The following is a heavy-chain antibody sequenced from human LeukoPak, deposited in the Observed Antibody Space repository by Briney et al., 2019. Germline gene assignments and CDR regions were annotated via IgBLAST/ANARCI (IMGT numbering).Heavy chain of an antibody. Sequence: GGSLRLSCTASGFTYSSYGMTWVRQAPGKGLEWVSGISGSGSRTDYADSVKGRFTISGDNAKNTLYLQMNSLRAEDTAAYYCAKGSREWELLDAFDIWGQGTMVTVSS. CDR2: ISGSGSRT. CDR1: GFTYSSYG. D-gene: IGHD1-26*01. CDR3: AKGSREWELLDAFDI. V-gene: IGHV3-23*01. J-gene: IGHJ3*02.